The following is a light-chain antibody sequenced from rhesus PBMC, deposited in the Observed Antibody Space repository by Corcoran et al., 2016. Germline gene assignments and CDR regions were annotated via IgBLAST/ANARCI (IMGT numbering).Light chain of an antibody. V-gene: IGKV1-32*02. Sequence: DIQMSQSPSPLSASVGDRVTITCRASQGISSYLNWYPQQPGKAPKLLIDYANSLARGVPSRFSGRGSGTAFTLTISRLQPEDFATYYCQQGNSNPWTFGQGTKVEIK. CDR3: QQGNSNPWT. J-gene: IGKJ1*01. CDR1: QGISSY. CDR2: YAN.